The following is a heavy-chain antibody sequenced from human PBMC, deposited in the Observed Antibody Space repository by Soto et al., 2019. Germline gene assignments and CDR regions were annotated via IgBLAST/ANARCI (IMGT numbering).Heavy chain of an antibody. D-gene: IGHD6-6*01. J-gene: IGHJ6*02. CDR3: ARSIAARHYYYYYYGMDV. CDR2: ISYDGSNK. CDR1: GFTFSSYA. V-gene: IGHV3-30-3*01. Sequence: SLRLSCAASGFTFSSYAMHWVRQAPGKGLEWVAVISYDGSNKYYADSVKGRFTISRDNSKNTLYLQMNSLRAEDTAVYYCARSIAARHYYYYYYGMDVWGQGTTVTVSS.